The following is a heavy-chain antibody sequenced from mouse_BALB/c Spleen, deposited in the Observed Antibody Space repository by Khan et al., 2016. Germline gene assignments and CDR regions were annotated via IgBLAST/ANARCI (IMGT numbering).Heavy chain of an antibody. Sequence: EVKLLESGGGLVQTGGSLKLSCAASGFDFSRYWMSWVRQAPGKGLEWIGEINPDSSKLNYTPSLKDKFIISRDNAKNTLYLQMSKVGSEETALYYCARRDYYFSMDNWGQGTSVTVSS. J-gene: IGHJ4*01. D-gene: IGHD1-1*01. CDR2: INPDSSKL. CDR3: ARRDYYFSMDN. V-gene: IGHV4-1*02. CDR1: GFDFSRYW.